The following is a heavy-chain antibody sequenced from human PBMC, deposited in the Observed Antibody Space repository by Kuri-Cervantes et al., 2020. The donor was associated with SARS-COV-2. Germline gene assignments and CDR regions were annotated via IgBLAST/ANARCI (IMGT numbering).Heavy chain of an antibody. CDR1: GGSISSGGYS. D-gene: IGHD6-19*01. CDR3: ATSSGWYREYFQH. J-gene: IGHJ1*01. V-gene: IGHV4-30-2*01. Sequence: SQTLSLTCAVPGGSISSGGYSWGWIRQPPGKGLEWIGYIYHSGSTYYNPSLKTRVTISVDRSKNQFSLKRSSVTAADTAVYYCATSSGWYREYFQHWGQGTLVTVSS. CDR2: IYHSGST.